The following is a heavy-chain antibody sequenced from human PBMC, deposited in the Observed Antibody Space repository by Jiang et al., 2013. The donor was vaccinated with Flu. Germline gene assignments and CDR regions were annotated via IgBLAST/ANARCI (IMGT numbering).Heavy chain of an antibody. Sequence: ASGFTFSSYGMHWVRQAPGKGLEWVAFIRYDGSNKYYADSVKGRFTISRDNSKNTLYLQMNSLRAEDTAVYYCAKAPFSSSSYLDYWGQGTLVTVSS. D-gene: IGHD6-13*01. CDR1: GFTFSSYG. CDR3: AKAPFSSSSYLDY. J-gene: IGHJ4*02. CDR2: IRYDGSNK. V-gene: IGHV3-30*02.